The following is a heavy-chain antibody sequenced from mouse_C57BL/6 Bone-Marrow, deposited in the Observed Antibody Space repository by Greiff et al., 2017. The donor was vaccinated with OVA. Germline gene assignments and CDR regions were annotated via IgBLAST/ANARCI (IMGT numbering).Heavy chain of an antibody. CDR1: GYTFTSYW. J-gene: IGHJ1*03. V-gene: IGHV1-64*01. Sequence: QVQLQQPGAELVKPGASVKLSCKASGYTFTSYWMHWVKQRPGQGLEWIGMIHPNSGSTNYNEKFKSKATLPVDKSSSTAYMQLSSLTSEDSAGYYCARDGSYWYFDVWGTGTTVTVSS. D-gene: IGHD1-1*01. CDR3: ARDGSYWYFDV. CDR2: IHPNSGST.